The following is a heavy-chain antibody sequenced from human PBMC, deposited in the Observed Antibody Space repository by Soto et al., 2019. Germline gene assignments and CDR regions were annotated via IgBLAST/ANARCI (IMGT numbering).Heavy chain of an antibody. CDR1: GGSISGSSYY. Sequence: SETLSLTCTVSGGSISGSSYYWGWIRQPPGKGLEWIGSIYYSGSTYYNPSLKSRVTISVDTSKNQFSLKLSSVTAADTAVYYCARLPVVYAIGGNNWFDPWGQGTLVTVSS. CDR3: ARLPVVYAIGGNNWFDP. D-gene: IGHD2-8*02. V-gene: IGHV4-39*01. CDR2: IYYSGST. J-gene: IGHJ5*02.